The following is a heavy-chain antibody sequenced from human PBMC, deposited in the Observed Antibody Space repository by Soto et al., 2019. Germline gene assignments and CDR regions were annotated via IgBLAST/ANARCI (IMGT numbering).Heavy chain of an antibody. CDR3: ARAKHWLVWRWFAP. CDR2: IYYSGST. D-gene: IGHD6-19*01. CDR1: GGSISNYY. Sequence: SETLSLTCTVSGGSISNYYWNWIRQPPGKGLEWIGYIYYSGSTNYNPPLKSRVTISVDTSKNQFSLKLSSVTAADTAVYYCARAKHWLVWRWFAPWGQGSLVPGSS. J-gene: IGHJ5*02. V-gene: IGHV4-59*01.